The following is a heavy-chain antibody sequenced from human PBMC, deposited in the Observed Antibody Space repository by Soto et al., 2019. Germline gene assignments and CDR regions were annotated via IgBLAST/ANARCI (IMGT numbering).Heavy chain of an antibody. V-gene: IGHV4-59*01. Sequence: SETLSLTCTVSGGSISSYYWSWIRQPPGKGLEWIGYIYYSGSTNYNPSLKSRVTISVDTSKNQFSLKLSSVTAADTAVYYCARTDCTNGVCFPGYYYYMGVWGKGTTVTVSS. J-gene: IGHJ6*03. CDR3: ARTDCTNGVCFPGYYYYMGV. D-gene: IGHD2-8*01. CDR1: GGSISSYY. CDR2: IYYSGST.